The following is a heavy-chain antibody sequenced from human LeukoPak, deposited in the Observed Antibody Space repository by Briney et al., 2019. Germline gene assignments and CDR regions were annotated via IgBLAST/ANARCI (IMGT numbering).Heavy chain of an antibody. CDR3: ARLNYCDSSGYYYGYRY. CDR1: GYTFTSYD. Sequence: ASVKVSCKASGYTFTSYDINWVRQATGQGLEWMGWMNPNSGNTGYAQKFQGRVTMTRNTSISTAYMELSSLRSEDTAVYYCARLNYCDSSGYYYGYRYWGQGTLVTVSS. V-gene: IGHV1-8*01. D-gene: IGHD3-22*01. J-gene: IGHJ4*02. CDR2: MNPNSGNT.